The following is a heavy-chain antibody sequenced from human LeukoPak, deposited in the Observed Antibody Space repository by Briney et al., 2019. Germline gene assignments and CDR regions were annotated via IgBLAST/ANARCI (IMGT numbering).Heavy chain of an antibody. CDR1: GGSISRGRYY. V-gene: IGHV4-61*02. J-gene: IGHJ4*02. CDR3: AREPYPYCSSTSCYYLDY. CDR2: IYTSVST. Sequence: SQALSVTCTDSGGSISRGRYYWSWVRQRGGKGLAWIGRIYTSVSTNYNPSLRSRGTISVDTSKNQFSLKLSSVTAADTAVYYCAREPYPYCSSTSCYYLDYWGQGTLVTVSS. D-gene: IGHD2-2*01.